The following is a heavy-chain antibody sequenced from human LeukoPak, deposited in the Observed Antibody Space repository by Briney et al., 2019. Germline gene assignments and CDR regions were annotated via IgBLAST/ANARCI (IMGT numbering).Heavy chain of an antibody. Sequence: GASVKVSCKASGYTFINYGITWVRQAPGQGRAWMGWVSAYYGNTNYAQKLQGRVTMTTDTSTSTAYVELRSLRSDDTAVYYCARDEDRGDISHGYWGQRTLVTVSS. CDR3: ARDEDRGDISHGY. D-gene: IGHD5-12*01. V-gene: IGHV1-18*01. CDR1: GYTFINYG. J-gene: IGHJ4*02. CDR2: VSAYYGNT.